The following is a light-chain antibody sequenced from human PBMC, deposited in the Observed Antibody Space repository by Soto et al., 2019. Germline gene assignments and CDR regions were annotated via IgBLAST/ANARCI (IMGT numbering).Light chain of an antibody. J-gene: IGKJ1*01. V-gene: IGKV3-20*01. CDR2: GAS. CDR3: QQYGSSPTT. CDR1: QSVFNNH. Sequence: EIVLTKSPGTLSLSPGERATLSCRARQSVFNNHIGWYQQKPGQAPRRLIFGASFRATGIPDRFSGSGSGTDFTLTISRLEPEDFAVYYCQQYGSSPTTFGQGTMVDIK.